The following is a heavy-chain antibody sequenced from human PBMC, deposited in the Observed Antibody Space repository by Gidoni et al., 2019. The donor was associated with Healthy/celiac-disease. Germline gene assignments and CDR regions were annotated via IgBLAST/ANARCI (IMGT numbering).Heavy chain of an antibody. CDR3: ARGGYDSSGYYYPGYAFDI. Sequence: QVQLVESGGGVVHPGRSLRLSCSASRFTFSRYAMNWVRQAPGKGLEWVAVISYDGSNKYYADSVKGRFTISRDNSKNTLYLQMNSLRAEDTAVYYCARGGYDSSGYYYPGYAFDIWGQGTMVTVSS. CDR1: RFTFSRYA. V-gene: IGHV3-30-3*01. J-gene: IGHJ3*02. D-gene: IGHD3-22*01. CDR2: ISYDGSNK.